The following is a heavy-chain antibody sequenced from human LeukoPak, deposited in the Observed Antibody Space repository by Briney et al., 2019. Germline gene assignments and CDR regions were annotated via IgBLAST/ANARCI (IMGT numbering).Heavy chain of an antibody. V-gene: IGHV4-4*07. CDR2: IYTSGST. CDR1: GGSISKYY. CDR3: ARDFPEDFWSGYPHHYGMDV. Sequence: SETLSLTCTVFGGSISKYYCSWIRQPAGKGLEWIGRIYTSGSTNYNPSLKSRVTMSVDTSKNQFSLKLSSVTAADTAVYYCARDFPEDFWSGYPHHYGMDVWGQGTTVTVSS. D-gene: IGHD3-3*01. J-gene: IGHJ6*02.